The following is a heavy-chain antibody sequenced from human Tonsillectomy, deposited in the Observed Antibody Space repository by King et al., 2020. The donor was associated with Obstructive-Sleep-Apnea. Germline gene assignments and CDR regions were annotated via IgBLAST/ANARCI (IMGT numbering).Heavy chain of an antibody. CDR3: ARSGTGAVAAYGY. V-gene: IGHV3-21*01. J-gene: IGHJ4*02. D-gene: IGHD6-19*01. CDR2: ISSSCSYI. Sequence: VQLVESGGGLVKPGGSLRLSCAASGFTFSSYSMNWGRHGPGRGLEWVSSISSSCSYIYYADSVNGLLTISRDNAKNSLYLQMNSLRAEDTAVYYCARSGTGAVAAYGYWGQGTLVTVSS. CDR1: GFTFSSYS.